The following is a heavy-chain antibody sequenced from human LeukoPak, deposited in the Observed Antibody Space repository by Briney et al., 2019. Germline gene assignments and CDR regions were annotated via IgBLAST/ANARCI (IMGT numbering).Heavy chain of an antibody. CDR1: GYTFTGYD. CDR3: ARGSLAGTTGMTGFDY. Sequence: ASVKVSCKASGYTFTGYDLHWVRQAPGQGLEWMGRIHPNGGGTSYAQKFQGTVTMTRDTSITTAYMELSSLISDDTAVYYCARGSLAGTTGMTGFDYWRLGTLVTVSS. D-gene: IGHD1-1*01. CDR2: IHPNGGGT. V-gene: IGHV1-2*06. J-gene: IGHJ4*02.